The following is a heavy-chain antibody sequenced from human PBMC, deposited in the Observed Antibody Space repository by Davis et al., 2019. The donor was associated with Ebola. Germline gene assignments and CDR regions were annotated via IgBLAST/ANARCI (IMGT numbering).Heavy chain of an antibody. D-gene: IGHD1-26*01. Sequence: GESLKISCAASGFIFSDNAMTWVRQAPGKGLEWVSSIIGSGDTTYYADSVKGRFAVSRDNSRNTLYLQMNSLRAEDTAVYYCARGVGTLSGSCAYWGQGTLVTVSS. CDR2: IIGSGDTT. CDR1: GFIFSDNA. CDR3: ARGVGTLSGSCAY. V-gene: IGHV3-23*01. J-gene: IGHJ4*02.